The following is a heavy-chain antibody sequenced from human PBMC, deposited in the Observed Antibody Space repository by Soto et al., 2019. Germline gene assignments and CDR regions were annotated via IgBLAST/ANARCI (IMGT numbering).Heavy chain of an antibody. CDR3: ARQLDDAFDI. CDR2: ISSSSSYI. D-gene: IGHD3-3*01. Sequence: GGSLRLSCAASGFTFSSYSVNWVRQAPGKGLEWVSSISSSSSYIYYADSVKGRFTISRDNAKNSLYLQMNSLRAEDTAVYYCARQLDDAFDIWGQGTMVTVSS. V-gene: IGHV3-21*01. J-gene: IGHJ3*02. CDR1: GFTFSSYS.